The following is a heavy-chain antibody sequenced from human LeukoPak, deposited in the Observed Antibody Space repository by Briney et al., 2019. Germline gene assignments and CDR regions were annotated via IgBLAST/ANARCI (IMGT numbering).Heavy chain of an antibody. CDR3: VRNGSTRLYYYYYYMDV. D-gene: IGHD3-10*01. CDR1: GYTFTSYG. Sequence: GASVKVSCRASGYTFTSYGISWVRQAPGQGLEWMGWISAYNGNTNYAQKLQGRVTMTTDTSTSTAYMELRSLRSDDTAVYYCVRNGSTRLYYYYYYMDVWGKGTTVTVSS. V-gene: IGHV1-18*01. J-gene: IGHJ6*03. CDR2: ISAYNGNT.